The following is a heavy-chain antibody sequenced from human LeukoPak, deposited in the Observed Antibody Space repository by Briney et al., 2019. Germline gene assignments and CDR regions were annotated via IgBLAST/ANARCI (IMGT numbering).Heavy chain of an antibody. V-gene: IGHV3-30*03. CDR2: ISYDGSNK. J-gene: IGHJ6*03. Sequence: GGPLRLSCAASGFTFSSYSMNWVRQAPGKGLEWVAVISYDGSNKYYADSVKGRFTISRDNSKNTLYLQMNSLRAEDTAVYYCARDRVAGIFGVVIKDYYYYYYMDVWGKGTTVTVSS. CDR1: GFTFSSYS. CDR3: ARDRVAGIFGVVIKDYYYYYYMDV. D-gene: IGHD3-3*01.